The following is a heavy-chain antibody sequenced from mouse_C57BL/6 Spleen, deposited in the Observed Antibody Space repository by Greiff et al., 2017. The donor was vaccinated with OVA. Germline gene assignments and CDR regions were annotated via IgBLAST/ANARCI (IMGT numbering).Heavy chain of an antibody. J-gene: IGHJ1*03. CDR3: ARGTTVVDYWYFDV. CDR1: GYTFTSYW. V-gene: IGHV1-55*01. D-gene: IGHD1-1*01. Sequence: QVQLQQSGAELVKPGASAKMSSKASGYTFTSYWLTWVKQRPGQGLAWIGDIYPGSGSTNSNEKFKGKATLTVDTSSSTAYMQLSSLTSEDSAVYYCARGTTVVDYWYFDVWGTGTTVTVAS. CDR2: IYPGSGST.